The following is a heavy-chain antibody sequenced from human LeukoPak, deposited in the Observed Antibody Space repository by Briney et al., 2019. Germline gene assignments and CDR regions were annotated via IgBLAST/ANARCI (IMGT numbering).Heavy chain of an antibody. CDR1: GGSFSGYY. J-gene: IGHJ5*02. D-gene: IGHD6-13*01. CDR2: INHSGST. CDR3: ARGVRYSSRWYLGVVGWFDP. Sequence: SETLSLTCAVYGGSFSGYYWSWIRQPPGKGLEWIGEINHSGSTNYNPSLKSRVTISVDTSKNQFSLKLSSVTAADTAVYYCARGVRYSSRWYLGVVGWFDPWGQGTLVTVSS. V-gene: IGHV4-34*01.